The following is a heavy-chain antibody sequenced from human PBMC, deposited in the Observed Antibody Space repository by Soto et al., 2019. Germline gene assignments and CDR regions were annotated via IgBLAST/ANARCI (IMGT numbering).Heavy chain of an antibody. J-gene: IGHJ5*02. CDR3: ARLKLLYYYGSGSHPDQNWFDP. V-gene: IGHV3-48*03. D-gene: IGHD3-10*01. CDR2: ISSSGSTI. CDR1: GFTCSSYE. Sequence: GGSLRLSCAASGFTCSSYEMNWVRQAPGKGLEWVSYISSSGSTIYYADSVKGRFTISRGNAKNSLYLQMNSLRAEDTAVYYCARLKLLYYYGSGSHPDQNWFDPSGQAPLLTVST.